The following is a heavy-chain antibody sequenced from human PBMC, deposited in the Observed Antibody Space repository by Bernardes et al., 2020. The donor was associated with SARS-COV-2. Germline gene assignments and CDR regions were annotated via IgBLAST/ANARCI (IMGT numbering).Heavy chain of an antibody. CDR1: GGSIRNNRYY. D-gene: IGHD2-15*01. CDR2: IYYSGNT. V-gene: IGHV4-39*01. Sequence: SETLSLTCTVSGGSIRNNRYYWGWVRQPPGKGLEWIGSIYYSGNTYFNSSLKSRVTISVDTSKNQFSLRLTSVTAADTAVYYCARLGGSYSYILDSWGQGTLVTVSS. J-gene: IGHJ4*02. CDR3: ARLGGSYSYILDS.